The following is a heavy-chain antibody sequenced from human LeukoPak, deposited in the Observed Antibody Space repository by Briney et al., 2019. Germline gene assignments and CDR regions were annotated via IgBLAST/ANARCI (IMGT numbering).Heavy chain of an antibody. CDR1: GSTFSSYA. Sequence: GGSLRLSCAASGSTFSSYAMSWVRQAPGKGLEWVSAISGSGGSTYYADSVKGRFTISRDNSKNTLYLQMNSLRAEDTAVYCCAKDLGYRQRGFGELSDYWGQGTLVTVSS. D-gene: IGHD3-10*01. V-gene: IGHV3-23*01. J-gene: IGHJ4*02. CDR2: ISGSGGST. CDR3: AKDLGYRQRGFGELSDY.